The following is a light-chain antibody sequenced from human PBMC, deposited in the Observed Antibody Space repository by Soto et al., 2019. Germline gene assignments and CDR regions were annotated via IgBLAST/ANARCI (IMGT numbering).Light chain of an antibody. Sequence: DIQMTQTPSSLSASVGDRVTITCRASQDISNFLAWYQQKPGKVPNVLIYAASDLQSGVPSRFSGSGSGTYFTLTISGLQPEDVATYSCQKYNTAPLTFGPGTKVDIK. CDR3: QKYNTAPLT. V-gene: IGKV1-27*01. CDR1: QDISNF. J-gene: IGKJ3*01. CDR2: AAS.